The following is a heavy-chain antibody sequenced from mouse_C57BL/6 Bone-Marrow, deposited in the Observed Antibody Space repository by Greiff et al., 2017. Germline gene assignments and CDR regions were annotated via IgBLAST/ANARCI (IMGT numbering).Heavy chain of an antibody. Sequence: VQLVESGAELARPGASVKMSCKASGYTFTSYTMHWVKQRPGQGLEWIGYINPSSGYTKYNQKFKDKATLTADKSSSTAYMQLSSLTSEYSAVYYCAPLYYRFAYWGQGTLVTVSA. CDR3: APLYYRFAY. CDR1: GYTFTSYT. CDR2: INPSSGYT. V-gene: IGHV1-4*01. D-gene: IGHD2-1*01. J-gene: IGHJ3*01.